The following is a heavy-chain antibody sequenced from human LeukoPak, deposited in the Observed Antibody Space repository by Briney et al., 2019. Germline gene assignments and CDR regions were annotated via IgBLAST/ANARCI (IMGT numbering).Heavy chain of an antibody. CDR2: INFDANNT. CDR1: GFTFSDYW. J-gene: IGHJ5*02. CDR3: AILAYCGGDCS. V-gene: IGHV3-74*01. D-gene: IGHD2-21*02. Sequence: GGSLRLSCAASGFTFSDYWMPWVRQAPGKGPVWVSRINFDANNTLYADSVKGRFTISRDNAKSTMYLQMSSLRAEDTAVYYCAILAYCGGDCSWGRGTLVTVSS.